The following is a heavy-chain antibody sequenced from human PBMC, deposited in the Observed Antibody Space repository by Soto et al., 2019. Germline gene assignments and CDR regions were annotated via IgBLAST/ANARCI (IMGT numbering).Heavy chain of an antibody. CDR2: ISSSSSYI. CDR1: GLTFSSYS. V-gene: IGHV3-21*01. D-gene: IGHD5-18*01. Sequence: PGRSLRLSLTASGLTFSSYSMNWVRQAPGKGLEWVSSISSSSSYIYYADSVKGRFTISRDNAKNSLYLQMNSLRAEDTAVYYCARAHSYGYAYWGQGTLVTVSS. J-gene: IGHJ4*02. CDR3: ARAHSYGYAY.